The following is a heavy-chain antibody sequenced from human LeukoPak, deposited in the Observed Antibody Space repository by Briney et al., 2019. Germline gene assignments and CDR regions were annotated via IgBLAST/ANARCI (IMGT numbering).Heavy chain of an antibody. CDR3: ARDLARTFDY. J-gene: IGHJ4*02. CDR1: GFTFSSYA. Sequence: PGGSLRLSCAASGFTFSSYAMHWVSQARGKGLEGVAVISYDGSNKYYADSVKGRFTISRHNSKNTLYLQMNSLRAEDTAVYYCARDLARTFDYWGQGTLVTVSS. V-gene: IGHV3-30-3*01. CDR2: ISYDGSNK. D-gene: IGHD1-26*01.